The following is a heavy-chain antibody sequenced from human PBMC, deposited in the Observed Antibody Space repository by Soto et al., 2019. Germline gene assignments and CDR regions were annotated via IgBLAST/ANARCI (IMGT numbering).Heavy chain of an antibody. D-gene: IGHD3-22*01. V-gene: IGHV3-30*18. CDR2: ISYDGSDK. J-gene: IGHJ3*02. Sequence: PGGSLRLSCAASGFTFSSYGMHWVRQAPGKGLEWVAVISYDGSDKYYADSVKGRFTISRDNSKNTLYLQMNSLRAEDTAVYYCAKDTTYYDSSGSPDAFDIWGQGTMVTVSS. CDR1: GFTFSSYG. CDR3: AKDTTYYDSSGSPDAFDI.